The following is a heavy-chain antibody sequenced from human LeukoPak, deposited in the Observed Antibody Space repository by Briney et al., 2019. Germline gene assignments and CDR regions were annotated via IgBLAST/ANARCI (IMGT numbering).Heavy chain of an antibody. Sequence: GGSLRLSCAASGFTFSNYWMHWVRQAPGKGLVWVSRIKSDGSRTDYADSVKGRFTISRDNAKNTLYLQMNSLRAEDTAVYYCARELPFDYWGQEPWSPSPQ. CDR1: GFTFSNYW. V-gene: IGHV3-74*01. D-gene: IGHD2-15*01. CDR2: IKSDGSRT. CDR3: ARELPFDY. J-gene: IGHJ4*01.